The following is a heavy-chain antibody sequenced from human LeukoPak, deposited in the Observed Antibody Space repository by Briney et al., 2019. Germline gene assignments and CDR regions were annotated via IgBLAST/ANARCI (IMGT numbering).Heavy chain of an antibody. Sequence: PSETLSLTCTVSGGSISSSSYYWGWIGQPPGKGLEWIGSVFYSGSTYYNPSLKSRVAISVDTSKNQFSLKLSSVTAADTAVYYCARVDTTMMNWGQGTLVTVSS. J-gene: IGHJ4*02. CDR3: ARVDTTMMN. CDR2: VFYSGST. CDR1: GGSISSSSYY. V-gene: IGHV4-39*01. D-gene: IGHD5-18*01.